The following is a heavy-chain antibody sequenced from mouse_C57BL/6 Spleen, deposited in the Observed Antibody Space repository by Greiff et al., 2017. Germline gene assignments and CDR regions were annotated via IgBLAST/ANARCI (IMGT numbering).Heavy chain of an antibody. J-gene: IGHJ4*01. CDR1: GFTFSDYG. CDR3: ARPPYDYDGDYYAMDY. Sequence: VQLKQSGGGLVKPGGSLKLSCAASGFTFSDYGMHWVRQAPEKGLEWVAYISSGSSTIYYADTVKGRFTISRDNAKNTLFLQMTSLRSEDTAMYYCARPPYDYDGDYYAMDYWGQGTSVTVSS. D-gene: IGHD2-4*01. CDR2: ISSGSSTI. V-gene: IGHV5-17*01.